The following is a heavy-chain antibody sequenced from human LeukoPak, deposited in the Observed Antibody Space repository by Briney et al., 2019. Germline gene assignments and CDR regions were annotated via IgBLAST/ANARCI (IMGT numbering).Heavy chain of an antibody. D-gene: IGHD6-19*01. V-gene: IGHV1-18*01. J-gene: IGHJ4*02. CDR3: ARDLTGAVAGTFDY. Sequence: GASVKVSCKASGYTFTTYGISWVRQAPGQGLEWMGWISPYNGNTNYAQKLQGRLTMTTDTSTSTAYMELRSLRSDDTAVYYCARDLTGAVAGTFDYWGQGTLVTVSS. CDR2: ISPYNGNT. CDR1: GYTFTTYG.